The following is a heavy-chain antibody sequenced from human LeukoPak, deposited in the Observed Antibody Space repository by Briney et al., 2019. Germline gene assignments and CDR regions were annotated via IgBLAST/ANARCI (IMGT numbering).Heavy chain of an antibody. D-gene: IGHD3-3*01. J-gene: IGHJ5*02. CDR1: GGSISSYY. V-gene: IGHV4-4*07. CDR3: ARDYGTYYDFWSGYYKGNWFDP. Sequence: SGTLSLTCTVSGGSISSYYWSWIRQPAGKGLEWIGRIYTSGSTNYNPSLKSRVTMSVDTSKNQFSLKLSSVTAADTAVYYCARDYGTYYDFWSGYYKGNWFDPWGQGTLVTVSS. CDR2: IYTSGST.